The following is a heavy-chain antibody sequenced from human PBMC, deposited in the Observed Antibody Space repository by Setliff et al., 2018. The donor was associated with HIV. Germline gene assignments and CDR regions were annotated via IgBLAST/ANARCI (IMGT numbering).Heavy chain of an antibody. CDR1: GSTFTQYY. Sequence: ASVKVSCKASGSTFTQYYIHWVRQAPGQGLEWMGIINPSGGSTGYAQKFQGRVTVTSDTSTSTLHMELSSLRSDDTAVYYCARASGGNSVENGFDIWGQGTMVTVSS. CDR3: ARASGGNSVENGFDI. J-gene: IGHJ3*02. CDR2: INPSGGST. V-gene: IGHV1-46*01. D-gene: IGHD1-26*01.